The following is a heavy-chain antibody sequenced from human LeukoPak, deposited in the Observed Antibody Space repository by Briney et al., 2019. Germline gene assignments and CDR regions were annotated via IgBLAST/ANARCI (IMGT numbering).Heavy chain of an antibody. CDR1: GGSISSYY. V-gene: IGHV4-59*08. J-gene: IGHJ4*02. D-gene: IGHD2/OR15-2a*01. CDR3: AGHHPRNTVDF. Sequence: IPSETPSLTCTVSGGSISSYYWSWLRQPPGKGLEWIAYISDIGSINYNPSLKSRVTISLDTSKNQFSLKLSSVTAADTAVYYCAGHHPRNTVDFWGQGTLVTVSS. CDR2: ISDIGSI.